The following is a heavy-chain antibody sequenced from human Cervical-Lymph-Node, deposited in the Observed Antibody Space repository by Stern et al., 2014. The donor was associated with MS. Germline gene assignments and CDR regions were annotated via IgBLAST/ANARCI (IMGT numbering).Heavy chain of an antibody. V-gene: IGHV2-5*02. CDR2: IYWDDDK. CDR1: GFSLSTTGVG. CDR3: ARRRDYYDSSGTLDY. J-gene: IGHJ4*02. D-gene: IGHD3-22*01. Sequence: VTLRESGPTLVEPTQTLTLTCTFSGFSLSTTGVGVGWILQPPGKALEWLALIYWDDDKRYRPTLESRLTITKDTSKNQVVLTMINMDPVDTATYYCARRRDYYDSSGTLDYWGQGNLVTVSS.